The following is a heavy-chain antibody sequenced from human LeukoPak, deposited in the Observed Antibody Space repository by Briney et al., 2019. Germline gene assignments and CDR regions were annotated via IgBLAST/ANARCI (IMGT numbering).Heavy chain of an antibody. V-gene: IGHV4-4*07. CDR3: ARAGIAAAGKDGRNYYYYGMDV. J-gene: IGHJ6*02. CDR2: IYTSGST. Sequence: SETLSLTCTVSGGSISSYYWSWIRQPAGKGLEWIGRIYTSGSTNYNPSLKSRVTMSVDTSKNQFSLKLSSVTAADTVVYYCARAGIAAAGKDGRNYYYYGMDVWGQGTTVTVSS. D-gene: IGHD6-13*01. CDR1: GGSISSYY.